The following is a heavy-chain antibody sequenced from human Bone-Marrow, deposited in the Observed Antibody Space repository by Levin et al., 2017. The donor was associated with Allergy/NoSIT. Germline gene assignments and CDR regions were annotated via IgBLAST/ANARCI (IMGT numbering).Heavy chain of an antibody. D-gene: IGHD4-17*01. CDR2: TYYRSKWYN. CDR1: GDRVSSNSAA. Sequence: SQTLSLPCAISGDRVSSNSAAWHWIRQSPSRGLEWLGRTYYRSKWYNDYAVSVKSRITINPDTSKNQFSLQLNSVTPEDTAVYYCARSRGHSGDFDYWGQGTLVTVSS. V-gene: IGHV6-1*01. J-gene: IGHJ4*02. CDR3: ARSRGHSGDFDY.